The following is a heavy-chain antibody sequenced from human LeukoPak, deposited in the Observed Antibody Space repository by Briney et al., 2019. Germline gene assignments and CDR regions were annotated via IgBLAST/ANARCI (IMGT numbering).Heavy chain of an antibody. CDR2: INPNSGGT. J-gene: IGHJ4*02. V-gene: IGHV1-2*02. CDR3: GSWDYGSGSYSPYY. D-gene: IGHD3-10*01. Sequence: GASVTVSCTASGYTFTGYYIHWVRQAPGQGLEWVGWINPNSGGTKFAQKFQGRVTMTRDTSITTAYMELSGLGSDDTAVYYCGSWDYGSGSYSPYYWGQGTLVTVPS. CDR1: GYTFTGYY.